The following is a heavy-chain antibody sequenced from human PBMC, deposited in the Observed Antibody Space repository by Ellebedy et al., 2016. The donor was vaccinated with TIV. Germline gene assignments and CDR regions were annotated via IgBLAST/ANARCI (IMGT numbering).Heavy chain of an antibody. V-gene: IGHV3-30-3*01. D-gene: IGHD6-6*01. J-gene: IGHJ4*02. CDR2: IPYDRYNK. CDR3: ARGLSKSQLDDN. Sequence: GESLKISCAASGFTFSNYAMHRVRQPPGKGLEWVAVIPYDRYNKYYADSVKGRFTISRDNSKTTLYLQLNSLRAEDTDLYYCARGLSKSQLDDNWGQGTLVTVSS. CDR1: GFTFSNYA.